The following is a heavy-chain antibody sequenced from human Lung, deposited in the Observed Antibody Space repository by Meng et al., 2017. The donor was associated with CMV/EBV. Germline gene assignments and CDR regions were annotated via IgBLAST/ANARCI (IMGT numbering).Heavy chain of an antibody. D-gene: IGHD2-21*01. CDR2: IWYDGSNT. Sequence: GGSLRLSCAASGFTFSSYGMHWVRQAPGKGLEWVAVIWYDGSNTYYADFVKGRFTISRDNSKNALYLQMNSLRAEDTAVYYCAKWMGDSNYYGMDVWGQGTTVTVSS. J-gene: IGHJ6*02. CDR1: GFTFSSYG. V-gene: IGHV3-33*06. CDR3: AKWMGDSNYYGMDV.